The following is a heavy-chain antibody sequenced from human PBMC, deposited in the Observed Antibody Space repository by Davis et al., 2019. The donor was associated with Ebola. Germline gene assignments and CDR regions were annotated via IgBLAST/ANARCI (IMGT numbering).Heavy chain of an antibody. CDR3: ARDAGVVGERYYYYMDV. D-gene: IGHD2-15*01. CDR2: IWYDGSNK. CDR1: GFTFSSYG. J-gene: IGHJ6*03. Sequence: PGGSLRLSCAASGFTFSSYGMHWVRQAPGKGLEWVAVIWYDGSNKYYADSVKGRFTISRDNSKNTLYLQMNSLRAEDTAVYYCARDAGVVGERYYYYMDVWGKGTTVTVSS. V-gene: IGHV3-33*01.